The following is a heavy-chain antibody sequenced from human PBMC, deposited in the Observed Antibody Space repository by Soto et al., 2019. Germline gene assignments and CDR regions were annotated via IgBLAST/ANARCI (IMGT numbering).Heavy chain of an antibody. J-gene: IGHJ3*01. CDR1: VSSFIDNG. CDR2: VWAEGHNK. V-gene: IGHV3-33*01. D-gene: IGHD6-13*01. Sequence: VGSLRLSCTSSVSSFIDNGMHWVRHAPGKWLEWVAVVWAEGHNKYYEESVKGRFTASRDNSKRTLYLQMDYLRDEGTAVYYCARAGPASGTNAFDVWGQGTIVIVSS. CDR3: ARAGPASGTNAFDV.